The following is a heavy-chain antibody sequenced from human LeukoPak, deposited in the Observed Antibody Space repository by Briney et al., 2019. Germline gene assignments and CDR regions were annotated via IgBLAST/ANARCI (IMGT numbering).Heavy chain of an antibody. J-gene: IGHJ5*02. CDR2: INHSGST. CDR3: ARGHGTSRFSRPVP. D-gene: IGHD2-2*01. CDR1: GDSISSGDYY. V-gene: IGHV4-39*07. Sequence: SETLSLTCTVSGDSISSGDYYWSWIRQPPGKGLEWIGEINHSGSTNYNPSLKSRVTISVDTSKNQFSLKLSSVTAADTAVYYCARGHGTSRFSRPVPWGQGTLVTVSS.